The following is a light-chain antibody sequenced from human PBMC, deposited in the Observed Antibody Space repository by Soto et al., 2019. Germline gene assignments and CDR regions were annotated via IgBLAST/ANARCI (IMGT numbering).Light chain of an antibody. CDR3: SSSTRSSTTVV. CDR1: ISDVGGYNY. J-gene: IGLJ2*01. V-gene: IGLV2-14*01. CDR2: EVS. Sequence: QSALTQPASVSGSPGQSITISCTGTISDVGGYNYVSWYQQHPGKAPKLMIYEVSNRPSGVSNRFSGSKSGNTASLTISGLQAEDEADYYCSSSTRSSTTVVFGGGTKLTVL.